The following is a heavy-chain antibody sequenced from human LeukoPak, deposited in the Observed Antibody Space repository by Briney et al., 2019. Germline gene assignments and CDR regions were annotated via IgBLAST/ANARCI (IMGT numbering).Heavy chain of an antibody. CDR3: ARVWEVQLGINY. CDR1: GYSISSGYY. CDR2: IYHSGST. J-gene: IGHJ4*02. Sequence: PSGTLSLTCTVSGYSISSGYYWGWIRQPPGKGLEWIGSIYHSGSTYYNPSLKSRVTISVDTSKNQFSLKLSSVTAADTAVYYCARVWEVQLGINYWGQRTLVTVSS. V-gene: IGHV4-38-2*02. D-gene: IGHD7-27*01.